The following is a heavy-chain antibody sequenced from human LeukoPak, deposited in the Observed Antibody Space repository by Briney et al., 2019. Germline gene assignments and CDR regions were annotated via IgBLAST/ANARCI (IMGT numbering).Heavy chain of an antibody. CDR1: GFTLSSNY. Sequence: GDSLRLLRAPSGFTLSSNYVSGAPHPPEKGVEWGSDIYSGGSTYYADSEKGRFTISRDNSKNTLYLQMNSLRAEDTAVYYCARDTPSANYYDGAFDIWGQGTMVTVSS. J-gene: IGHJ3*02. V-gene: IGHV3-66*02. CDR2: IYSGGST. D-gene: IGHD3-22*01. CDR3: ARDTPSANYYDGAFDI.